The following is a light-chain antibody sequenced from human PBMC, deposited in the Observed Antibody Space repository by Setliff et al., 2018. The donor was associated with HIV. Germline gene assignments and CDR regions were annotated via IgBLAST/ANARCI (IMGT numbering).Light chain of an antibody. CDR2: DTR. J-gene: IGLJ3*02. CDR1: TGAVTSGHY. Sequence: QAVVTQEPSLTLSPGGTVTLTCGSNTGAVTSGHYPYWFQQKPGQAPRTLIYDTRNNHSWTSARFSGSLLGGKAALTLSGAQPADEAEYYCLLSYYGTRVFGGGTKVTVL. V-gene: IGLV7-46*01. CDR3: LLSYYGTRV.